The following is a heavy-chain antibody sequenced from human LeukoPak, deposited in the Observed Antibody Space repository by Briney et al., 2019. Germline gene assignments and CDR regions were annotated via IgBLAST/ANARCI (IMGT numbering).Heavy chain of an antibody. CDR3: ARGHVLLWFGELNQPRRYYFDY. J-gene: IGHJ4*02. V-gene: IGHV4-34*01. CDR2: INHSGST. CDR1: GGSFSGYY. D-gene: IGHD3-10*01. Sequence: SETLSLTCAVYGGSFSGYYWSWIRQPPGKGLEWIGEINHSGSTNYNPSLKSRVTISVDTSKNQFSLKLSSVTAADTAVYYCARGHVLLWFGELNQPRRYYFDYWGQGTLVTVSS.